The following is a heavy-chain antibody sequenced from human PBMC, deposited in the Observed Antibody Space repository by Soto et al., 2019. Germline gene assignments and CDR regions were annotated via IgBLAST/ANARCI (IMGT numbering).Heavy chain of an antibody. CDR1: GASISSYY. CDR3: ARDYYGSGSFSNWFDP. Sequence: SETLSLTCTVSGASISSYYWSWIRQPPGKGLEWIGYIYYSGSTNYNPSLKSRVTISVDTSKNQFSLKLSSVTAADTAVYYCARDYYGSGSFSNWFDPWGQGTLVTVSS. V-gene: IGHV4-59*01. D-gene: IGHD3-10*01. CDR2: IYYSGST. J-gene: IGHJ5*02.